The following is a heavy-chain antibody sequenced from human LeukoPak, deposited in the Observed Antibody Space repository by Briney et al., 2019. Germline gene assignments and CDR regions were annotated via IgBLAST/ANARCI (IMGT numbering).Heavy chain of an antibody. CDR3: ARVLFGYYGVDV. D-gene: IGHD3-3*01. CDR2: ISGSSHYI. CDR1: GFTFSTYS. V-gene: IGHV3-21*01. Sequence: GGSLRLSCAASGFTFSTYSMNWVRRAPGKGREWVPSISGSSHYIFYADSVKGRFPMSRDNAKKSLYLQMNSLRAEDTAVYYCARVLFGYYGVDVWGQGTTVTV. J-gene: IGHJ6*02.